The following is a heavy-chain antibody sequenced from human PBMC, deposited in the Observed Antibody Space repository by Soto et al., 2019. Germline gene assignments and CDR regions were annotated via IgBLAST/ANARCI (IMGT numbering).Heavy chain of an antibody. J-gene: IGHJ4*02. V-gene: IGHV4-31*03. D-gene: IGHD2-15*01. CDR1: GDTIGSGGHS. CDR3: ARVDCTGGSCYSLDY. Sequence: QVQLQESGPGLVKPSQTLSLTCTVSGDTIGSGGHSWSWIRQHPGKGLEWIGKIYYSGTTHYNPSLKSRVTMSVDRSKSPFPRKLSSVTAADTAMYYCARVDCTGGSCYSLDYWGQGTLVTVSS. CDR2: IYYSGTT.